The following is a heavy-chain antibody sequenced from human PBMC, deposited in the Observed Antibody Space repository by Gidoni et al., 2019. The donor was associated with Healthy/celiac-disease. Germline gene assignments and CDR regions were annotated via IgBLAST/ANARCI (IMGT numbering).Heavy chain of an antibody. Sequence: VQLLASGGGLVQPGASLRLSCAASGFTFSGYAMSWVRQPPGKGLEWVSAISGSGGSTYYADSVKVRFTISRDNSKNTLYLQMNSLRAEDTAVYYCAKDYDFWGGYMDVWGQGTTVTVSS. CDR3: AKDYDFWGGYMDV. D-gene: IGHD3-3*01. CDR1: GFTFSGYA. CDR2: ISGSGGST. V-gene: IGHV3-23*01. J-gene: IGHJ6*02.